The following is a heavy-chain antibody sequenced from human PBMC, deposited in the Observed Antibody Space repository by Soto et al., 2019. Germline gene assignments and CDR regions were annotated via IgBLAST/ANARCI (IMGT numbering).Heavy chain of an antibody. CDR1: GFTFSSYA. CDR2: ISSNGGST. D-gene: IGHD3-10*01. V-gene: IGHV3-64*02. CDR3: ARSPRGFGELSFFDY. J-gene: IGHJ4*02. Sequence: PGGSLRLSCVASGFTFSSYAMHWVRQAPGKGLEYVSAISSNGGSTYYADSVKGRFTISRDNSKNTLYLQMGSLRAEDMAVYYCARSPRGFGELSFFDYWGQGTLVTVSS.